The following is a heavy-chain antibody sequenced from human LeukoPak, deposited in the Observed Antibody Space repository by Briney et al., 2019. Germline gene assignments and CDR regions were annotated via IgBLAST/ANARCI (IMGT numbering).Heavy chain of an antibody. Sequence: GGSLRLSCAASGFTFSDYYMSWIRQAPGKGLEWVSYISSSSSYTNYADSVKGRFTISRDNAKNSLYLQMNSLRAKDTAVYYCARGSRVWFGELLFDYWGQGTLVTVSS. CDR2: ISSSSSYT. CDR3: ARGSRVWFGELLFDY. D-gene: IGHD3-10*01. J-gene: IGHJ4*02. V-gene: IGHV3-11*06. CDR1: GFTFSDYY.